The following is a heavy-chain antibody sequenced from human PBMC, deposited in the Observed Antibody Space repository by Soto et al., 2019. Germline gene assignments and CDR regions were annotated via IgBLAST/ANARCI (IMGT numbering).Heavy chain of an antibody. Sequence: ASVKVSCKASGYTFTGHYIHWVRQAPEQGPEWMGEIGPESGATRYAQKFQGRVTMTRDSSITTVYMELNNLSPDNTAVYYCGRGRSGQIVVFYWGQGTPVTVSS. V-gene: IGHV1-2*02. CDR2: IGPESGAT. CDR3: GRGRSGQIVVFY. J-gene: IGHJ4*02. D-gene: IGHD1-26*01. CDR1: GYTFTGHY.